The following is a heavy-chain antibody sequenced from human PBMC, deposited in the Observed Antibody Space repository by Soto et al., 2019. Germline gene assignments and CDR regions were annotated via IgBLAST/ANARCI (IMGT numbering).Heavy chain of an antibody. CDR2: ISYDGTNK. CDR1: GFTFSSYA. D-gene: IGHD2-2*01. CDR3: ARAPFGAQLYQLIAYCMDV. V-gene: IGHV3-30-3*01. J-gene: IGHJ6*04. Sequence: QVQLVESGGGVVQPGRSLRLSCAASGFTFSSYAMHWVRQAPGKGLEWVAVISYDGTNKYYADSVKGRFTISIDNSKSRLCHQMNGLGADDTAVYYCARAPFGAQLYQLIAYCMDVWGKGSTVTVSS.